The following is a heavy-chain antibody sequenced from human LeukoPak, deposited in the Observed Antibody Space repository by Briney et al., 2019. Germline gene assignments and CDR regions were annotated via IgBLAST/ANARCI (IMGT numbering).Heavy chain of an antibody. J-gene: IGHJ4*02. V-gene: IGHV3-66*01. CDR1: GFTVSSNY. D-gene: IGHD1-26*01. CDR3: ARVRKWELPDY. Sequence: GGSLRLSCAASGFTVSSNYMSWVRQAPGKGLEWVSVIYSGGSTYYADSVKGRFTISRDNSKNTLYLQMNSLTAADTAVYYCARVRKWELPDYWGQGTLVTVSS. CDR2: IYSGGST.